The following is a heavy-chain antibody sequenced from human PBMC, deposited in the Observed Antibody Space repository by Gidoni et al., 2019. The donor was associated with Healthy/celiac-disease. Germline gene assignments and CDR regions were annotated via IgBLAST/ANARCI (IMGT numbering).Heavy chain of an antibody. Sequence: QLQLAQSVAEVKKTGSVVEVSCKASVCTFSSYAISWVRQAPGQGLEWMGGIIPIFGTANYAQKFQGRVTITADESTSTAYMELSSLRSEDTAVYYCAREAHDRCMDVWGQGTTVTVSS. J-gene: IGHJ6*02. CDR1: VCTFSSYA. CDR2: IIPIFGTA. V-gene: IGHV1-69*01. D-gene: IGHD3-22*01. CDR3: AREAHDRCMDV.